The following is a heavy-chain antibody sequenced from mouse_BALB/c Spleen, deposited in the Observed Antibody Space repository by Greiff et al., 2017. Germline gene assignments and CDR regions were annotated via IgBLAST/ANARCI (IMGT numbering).Heavy chain of an antibody. CDR1: GYTFTSYW. Sequence: QVQLKQSGAELAKPGASVKMSCKASGYTFTSYWMHWVKQRPGQGLEWIGYINPSTGYTEYNQKFKDKATLTADKSSSTAYMQLSSLTSEDSAVYYCAREGALRYYAMDYWGQGTSVTVSS. J-gene: IGHJ4*01. CDR3: AREGALRYYAMDY. CDR2: INPSTGYT. D-gene: IGHD1-1*01. V-gene: IGHV1-7*01.